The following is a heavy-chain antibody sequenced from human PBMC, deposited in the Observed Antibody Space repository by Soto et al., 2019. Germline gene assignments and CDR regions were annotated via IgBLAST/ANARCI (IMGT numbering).Heavy chain of an antibody. CDR1: GYTFSTYG. Sequence: QVQLVQSGAEVKKPGASVRVSCKASGYTFSTYGISWVRQATGQVLEWMGWISNYNGNTKYSQKFQGRVTMTTDTSTSTAYMDVRSLRSDDTAMYSCQRENPGGWLDPWGQGTMVTVSS. CDR3: QRENPGGWLDP. V-gene: IGHV1-18*01. J-gene: IGHJ5*02. CDR2: ISNYNGNT.